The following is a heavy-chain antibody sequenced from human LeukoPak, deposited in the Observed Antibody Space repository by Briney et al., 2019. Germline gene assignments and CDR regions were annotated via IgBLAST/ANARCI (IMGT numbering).Heavy chain of an antibody. D-gene: IGHD3-10*01. CDR3: VRRFGEFFDY. Sequence: GGSLTLSCAASGFTFSSYGMHWVRQAPGKGLEWVTFIRNDGSNKYYADSVKGRFTISRDNSENTLYLQMSSLRAEDTAVYYCVRRFGEFFDYWGQGTLVTVSS. CDR1: GFTFSSYG. J-gene: IGHJ4*02. CDR2: IRNDGSNK. V-gene: IGHV3-30*02.